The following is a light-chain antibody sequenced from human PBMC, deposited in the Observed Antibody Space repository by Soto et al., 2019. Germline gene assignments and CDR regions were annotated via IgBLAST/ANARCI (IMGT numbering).Light chain of an antibody. CDR2: DAS. J-gene: IGKJ4*01. CDR1: QNVGGY. CDR3: KQRNSWPLT. Sequence: EIVLTQSPATLSLSPGERATLSCRASQNVGGYLAWYQQKPGQAPRLLISDASNRAAGIPARFSGIGSGTDFTLTISSLEPEDFAVYYCKQRNSWPLTLGAGTKVDIK. V-gene: IGKV3-11*01.